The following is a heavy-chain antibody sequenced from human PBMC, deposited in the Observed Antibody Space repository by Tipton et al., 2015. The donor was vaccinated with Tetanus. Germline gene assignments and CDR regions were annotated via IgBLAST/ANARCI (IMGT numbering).Heavy chain of an antibody. CDR3: ARMVNWGRYLDS. CDR2: LSYDGSLK. J-gene: IGHJ4*02. V-gene: IGHV3-30*03. Sequence: SLRLSFAASGFSFSSYGMHWVRQAPGKGLEWVATLSYDGSLKYYGGSVKGRFTISRDNPENTLFLQMNSLTPEDTAVYYCARMVNWGRYLDSWGQGTLVTVSS. CDR1: GFSFSSYG. D-gene: IGHD7-27*01.